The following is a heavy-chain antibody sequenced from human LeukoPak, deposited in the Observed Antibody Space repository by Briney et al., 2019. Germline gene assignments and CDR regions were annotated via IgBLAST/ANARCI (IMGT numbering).Heavy chain of an antibody. Sequence: PGGSLRLSCAASGFTFSSYWMAWVRQAPGKGLEWVANMKHDGSEKYYADSVKGRFTISRDNAKNSLYLQMNSLRAEDTALYYCARDNRGLFDYWGQGTLVPVSS. J-gene: IGHJ4*02. V-gene: IGHV3-7*03. D-gene: IGHD2/OR15-2a*01. CDR2: MKHDGSEK. CDR3: ARDNRGLFDY. CDR1: GFTFSSYW.